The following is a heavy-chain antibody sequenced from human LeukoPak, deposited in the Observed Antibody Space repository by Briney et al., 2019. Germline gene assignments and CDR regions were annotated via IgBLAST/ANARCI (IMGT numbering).Heavy chain of an antibody. CDR2: ISAYNGNT. V-gene: IGHV1-18*04. D-gene: IGHD5-12*01. J-gene: IGHJ4*02. CDR3: ARERYRAYETDY. Sequence: ASVKVSCKASGYTFTGYYMHWVRQAPGQGLEWMGWISAYNGNTNYAQKLQGRVTMTTDTSTSTAYMELRSLRPDDTAVYYCARERYRAYETDYWGQGTLVTVSS. CDR1: GYTFTGYY.